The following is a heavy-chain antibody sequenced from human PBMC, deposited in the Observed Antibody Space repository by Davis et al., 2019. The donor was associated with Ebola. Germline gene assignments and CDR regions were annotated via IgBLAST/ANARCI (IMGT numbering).Heavy chain of an antibody. V-gene: IGHV1-18*04. CDR3: ARGPGYCSSTSCYYGYYYYMDV. CDR2: ISAYNGNT. D-gene: IGHD2-2*01. J-gene: IGHJ6*03. Sequence: ASVKVSCKASGYTFTSYGISWVRQAPGQGLEWMGWISAYNGNTNYAQKLQGRVTMTTDTSTSTAYMELRSLRSDDTAVYYCARGPGYCSSTSCYYGYYYYMDVWGKGTTVIVSS. CDR1: GYTFTSYG.